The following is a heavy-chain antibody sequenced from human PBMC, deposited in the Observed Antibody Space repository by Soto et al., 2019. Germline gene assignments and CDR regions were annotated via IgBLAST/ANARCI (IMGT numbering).Heavy chain of an antibody. D-gene: IGHD3-3*01. CDR2: ISSSSSTI. CDR1: GFTFSSYS. J-gene: IGHJ6*02. Sequence: GGSLRLSCAASGFTFSSYSMNWVRQAPGKGLEGVSYISSSSSTIYYADSVKGRFTISRDNAKNLLDLQMNSLRDEDTAVYYCARDRTYYDFWSGFSGRVPSYGMDVWGQGTTVTVSS. V-gene: IGHV3-48*02. CDR3: ARDRTYYDFWSGFSGRVPSYGMDV.